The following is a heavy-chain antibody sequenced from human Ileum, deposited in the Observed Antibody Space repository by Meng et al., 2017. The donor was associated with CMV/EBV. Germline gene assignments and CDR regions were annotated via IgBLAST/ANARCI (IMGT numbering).Heavy chain of an antibody. V-gene: IGHV3-74*01. CDR3: VRDLISGVVPLGY. Sequence: SCAASGFTFSSYWMHWARQVPGKELVWISRISTDGSVTNYADSVKGRFTISRDNAKNTLYLQMNSLRVEDTAIYYCVRDLISGVVPLGYWGQGTLVTVSS. CDR1: GFTFSSYW. J-gene: IGHJ4*02. CDR2: ISTDGSVT. D-gene: IGHD3-3*01.